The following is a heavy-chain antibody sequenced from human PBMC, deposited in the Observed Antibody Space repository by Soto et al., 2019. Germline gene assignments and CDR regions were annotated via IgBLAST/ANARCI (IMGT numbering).Heavy chain of an antibody. J-gene: IGHJ5*02. CDR3: AKDGRGPYSSSWYDWFDP. CDR2: ISYDGSNK. V-gene: IGHV3-30*18. D-gene: IGHD6-13*01. CDR1: GFTFSSYG. Sequence: QVQLVESGGGVVQPGRSLRLSCAASGFTFSSYGMHWVRQGPGKGLEWVAVISYDGSNKYYADSVKGRFTISRDNSKKTLYLKMNSLRAEDTAVYYCAKDGRGPYSSSWYDWFDPWGQGTLVTVSS.